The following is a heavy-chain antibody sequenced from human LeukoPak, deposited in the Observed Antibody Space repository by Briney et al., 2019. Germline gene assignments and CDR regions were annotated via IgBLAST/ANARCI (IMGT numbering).Heavy chain of an antibody. CDR1: GGTFSSYA. CDR2: IIPIFGTA. J-gene: IGHJ3*02. V-gene: IGHV1-69*13. D-gene: IGHD6-19*01. CDR3: ARGVAGDAFDI. Sequence: ASVKVSCKASGGTFSSYAISWVRQAPGQGLEWMGGIIPIFGTANYAQKFQGRVTITADESTSTAYMELSSLGSEDTAVYYCARGVAGDAFDIWGQGTMVTVSS.